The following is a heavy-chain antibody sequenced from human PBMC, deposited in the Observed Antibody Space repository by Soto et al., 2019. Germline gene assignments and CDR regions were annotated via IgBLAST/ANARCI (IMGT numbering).Heavy chain of an antibody. CDR1: GGSISSYY. CDR3: ARDDGFGEPLDY. J-gene: IGHJ4*02. D-gene: IGHD3-10*01. Sequence: SETLSLTCTVSGGSISSYYWSWIRQPPGKGLEWIGYIYYSGSTNYNPSLKSRVTISVDTSKNQFSLKLSSVTAADTAVYYCARDDGFGEPLDYWGQGTLVTVSS. CDR2: IYYSGST. V-gene: IGHV4-59*01.